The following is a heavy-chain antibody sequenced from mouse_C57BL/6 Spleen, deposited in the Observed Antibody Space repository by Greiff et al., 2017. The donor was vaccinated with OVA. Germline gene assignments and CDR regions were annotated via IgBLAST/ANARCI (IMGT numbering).Heavy chain of an antibody. J-gene: IGHJ3*01. CDR3: ARGGSWFAW. Sequence: EVQLQQSGPELVKPGASVKISCKASGYSFTDYYMHWVKQSHGNSLEWIGDINPNNGGSSYNQKFKGKATLTVDKSSSTAYMELRSLTSEDSAVYYCARGGSWFAWWSQGTLVTVSA. V-gene: IGHV1-26*01. CDR2: INPNNGGS. CDR1: GYSFTDYY.